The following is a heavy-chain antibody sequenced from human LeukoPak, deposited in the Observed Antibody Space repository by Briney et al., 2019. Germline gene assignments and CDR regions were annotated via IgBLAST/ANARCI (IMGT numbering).Heavy chain of an antibody. CDR1: GFTFSDYY. CDR2: TSSSGSTI. D-gene: IGHD3-3*01. Sequence: GGSLRLSCAASGFTFSDYYMSWIRQAPGKGLEWVSYTSSSGSTIYYADSVKGRFTISRDNAKNSLYLQMNSLRAEDTAVYYCARDTTSIFGVVIYYFDYWGQGTLVTVSS. J-gene: IGHJ4*02. CDR3: ARDTTSIFGVVIYYFDY. V-gene: IGHV3-11*01.